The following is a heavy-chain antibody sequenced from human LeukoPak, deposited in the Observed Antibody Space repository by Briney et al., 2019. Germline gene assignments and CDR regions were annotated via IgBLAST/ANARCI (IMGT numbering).Heavy chain of an antibody. CDR2: IRYDGSNK. CDR3: AKDLTGYGGNSFDY. V-gene: IGHV3-30*02. D-gene: IGHD4-23*01. J-gene: IGHJ4*02. CDR1: GFTFSSYG. Sequence: GGSLRLSCAESGFTFSSYGMHWVRQAPGKGLEWVAFIRYDGSNKYYADSVKGRFTISRDNSKNTLYLQMNSLRAEDTAVYYCAKDLTGYGGNSFDYWGQGTLVTVSS.